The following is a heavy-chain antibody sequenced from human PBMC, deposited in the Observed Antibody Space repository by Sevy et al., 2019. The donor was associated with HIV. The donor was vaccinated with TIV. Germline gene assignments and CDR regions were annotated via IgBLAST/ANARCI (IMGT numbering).Heavy chain of an antibody. CDR3: ARSPPVVVVPGAPSWFDP. CDR1: DGSFSGYY. J-gene: IGHJ5*02. CDR2: VNESGIT. D-gene: IGHD2-2*01. Sequence: SETLSLTCAVHDGSFSGYYWNWIRQLPVKGLEWIGEVNESGITYDNPSLKSRVAISVDTSKKQFSLKLNSVTAADTALYFCARSPPVVVVPGAPSWFDPWGQGTLVTVSS. V-gene: IGHV4-34*01.